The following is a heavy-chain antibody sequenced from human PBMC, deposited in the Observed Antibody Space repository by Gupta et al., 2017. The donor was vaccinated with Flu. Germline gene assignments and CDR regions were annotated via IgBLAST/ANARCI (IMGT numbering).Heavy chain of an antibody. CDR3: ARAIHGLCFEF. D-gene: IGHD2/OR15-2a*01. Sequence: QVQLPQSGPGLVTPSHTLSLAPLLSWECLSSNSAASSWISQSPSRGLDWLGRAYFRSKWDVDYATSMKGRIRLTQETSKNQVSLQLNSVTPDDTGVYYCARAIHGLCFEFWGPGSPVTVSP. V-gene: IGHV6-1*01. CDR1: WECLSSNSAA. CDR2: AYFRSKWDV. J-gene: IGHJ4*02.